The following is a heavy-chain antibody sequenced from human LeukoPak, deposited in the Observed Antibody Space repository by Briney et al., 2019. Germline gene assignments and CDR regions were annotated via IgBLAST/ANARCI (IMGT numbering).Heavy chain of an antibody. CDR1: GYTFTSYD. J-gene: IGHJ5*02. CDR3: ARAREVVGATRGWFDP. CDR2: MNANSGNT. D-gene: IGHD1-26*01. Sequence: GASVKVSCKASGYTFTSYDINWVRQATGQGLEWMGWMNANSGNTGYAQKFQGRVTMTRNTSISTAYMELSSMRSEATAVYYCARAREVVGATRGWFDPWGQGALVTASS. V-gene: IGHV1-8*02.